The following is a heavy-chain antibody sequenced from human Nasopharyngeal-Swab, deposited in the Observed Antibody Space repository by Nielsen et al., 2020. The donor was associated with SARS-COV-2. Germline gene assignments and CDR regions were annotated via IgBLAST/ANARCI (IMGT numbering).Heavy chain of an antibody. CDR1: GASIAYSTFY. CDR3: VRSSSWYYFDY. CDR2: IYYNGNT. J-gene: IGHJ4*02. D-gene: IGHD6-13*01. V-gene: IGHV4-39*01. Sequence: SKTLSLTCTVSGASIAYSTFYWGWIRQPPGKGLEWIGNIYYNGNTYQNPSLKSRLTISVDKSKNQFSLQLSSVTAADTAVYYCVRSSSWYYFDYWAQGTQVTVSS.